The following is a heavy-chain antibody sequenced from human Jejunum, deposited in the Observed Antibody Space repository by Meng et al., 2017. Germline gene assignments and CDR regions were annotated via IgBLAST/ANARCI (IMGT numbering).Heavy chain of an antibody. CDR2: ISGSSTYK. D-gene: IGHD3-22*01. J-gene: IGHJ4*02. CDR1: GFTFRSYI. V-gene: IGHV3-21*01. Sequence: GESLKISCAASGFTFRSYIMNWVRQAPGTGLEWVSSISGSSTYKYYTDSVKGRFTISRDNVKNTLYLEMSSLRAEDTAVYYCARDGLRRGYYDNSGYPYYFDSWGQGVRVTVSS. CDR3: ARDGLRRGYYDNSGYPYYFDS.